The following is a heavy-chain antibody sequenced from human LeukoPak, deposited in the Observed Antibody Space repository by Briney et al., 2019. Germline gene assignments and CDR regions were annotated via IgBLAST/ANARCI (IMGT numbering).Heavy chain of an antibody. CDR3: AGVTDYGNDY. CDR1: GYTFTDYY. J-gene: IGHJ4*02. D-gene: IGHD4-17*01. Sequence: ASVKVSCKASGYTFTDYYMHWVRQAPGQGLEWMGWTNPNSGGTTYAQKFQGRVTMTRDTSISTAYMELSRLRSDDTAVFYCAGVTDYGNDYWGQGTLVTVSS. V-gene: IGHV1-2*02. CDR2: TNPNSGGT.